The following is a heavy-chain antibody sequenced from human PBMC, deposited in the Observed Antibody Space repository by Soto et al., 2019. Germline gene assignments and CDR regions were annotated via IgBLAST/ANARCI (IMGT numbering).Heavy chain of an antibody. CDR2: ITGGGDSI. D-gene: IGHD1-26*01. Sequence: EVQLLESGGGLVQPGGSLRLSCVASGFTFGGYAMSWVRQAPGKGLEWVSSITGGGDSIYSADSVKGRFTISRDNSENTLFLQMNSLRAEDTATYYCARPRTGSYGGQLDSWGQGTLVTVSS. V-gene: IGHV3-23*01. CDR3: ARPRTGSYGGQLDS. CDR1: GFTFGGYA. J-gene: IGHJ4*02.